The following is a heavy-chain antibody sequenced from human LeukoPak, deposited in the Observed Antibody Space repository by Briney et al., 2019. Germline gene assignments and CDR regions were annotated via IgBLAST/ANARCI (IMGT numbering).Heavy chain of an antibody. CDR1: GFTFSRYA. Sequence: GGSLRLSCAASGFTFSRYAMHWVRQGPGKGLEWVAAISYDGSNKKYADSVKGRFTISRDKSKNTLYLQMNSLRAEDTAVYYCARDLGGGYYDSSGYPDYWGQGTLVTVSS. D-gene: IGHD3-22*01. J-gene: IGHJ4*02. V-gene: IGHV3-30*04. CDR3: ARDLGGGYYDSSGYPDY. CDR2: ISYDGSNK.